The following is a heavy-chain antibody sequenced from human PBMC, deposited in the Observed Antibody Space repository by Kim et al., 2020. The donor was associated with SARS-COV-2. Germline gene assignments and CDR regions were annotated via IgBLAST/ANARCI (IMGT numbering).Heavy chain of an antibody. Sequence: GGSLRLSCIASGFSFSNYWMAWVHQAPGKGPEWVANIKYDESERYYVDSVKGRFIISRDNGKRSLYLQMDSLRAEDTALYYCARDVGGNLENWGQGTLVT. CDR1: GFSFSNYW. V-gene: IGHV3-7*01. CDR2: IKYDESER. CDR3: ARDVGGNLEN. D-gene: IGHD2-15*01. J-gene: IGHJ4*02.